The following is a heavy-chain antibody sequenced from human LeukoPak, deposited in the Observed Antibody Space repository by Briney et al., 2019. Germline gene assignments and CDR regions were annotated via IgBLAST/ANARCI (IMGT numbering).Heavy chain of an antibody. V-gene: IGHV3-30*18. J-gene: IGHJ4*02. D-gene: IGHD6-6*01. Sequence: PGGSLRLSCAASGLTFRNYGMHWVRQAPGKGLEWVAVISYDGSNKYYADSVKGRFTISKDNSKNTLYLQMNSLRAEDTAVYYCAKGDSSSEGFDYWGQGTLVTVSS. CDR2: ISYDGSNK. CDR3: AKGDSSSEGFDY. CDR1: GLTFRNYG.